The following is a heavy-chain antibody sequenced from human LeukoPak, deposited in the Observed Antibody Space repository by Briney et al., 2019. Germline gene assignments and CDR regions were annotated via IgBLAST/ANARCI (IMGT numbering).Heavy chain of an antibody. Sequence: GGSLRLSCAASGFTFSDHYMNWIRQAPGKGLEWVSHISSSGDYTSYADSVKGRFTISRDNAKNSLYLHMNSLRAEDTAVYYCARADAGGYYSIDYWGQGTLVTVSS. CDR1: GFTFSDHY. D-gene: IGHD3-22*01. V-gene: IGHV3-11*06. CDR2: ISSSGDYT. CDR3: ARADAGGYYSIDY. J-gene: IGHJ4*02.